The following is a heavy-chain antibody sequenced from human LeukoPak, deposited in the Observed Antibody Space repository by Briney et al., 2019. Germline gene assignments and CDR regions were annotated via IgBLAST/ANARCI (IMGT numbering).Heavy chain of an antibody. V-gene: IGHV1-8*01. CDR3: ARVLDSSVEDFDY. J-gene: IGHJ4*02. CDR1: GYTFTSYD. Sequence: ASVKVSCKASGYTFTSYDINWVRQATGQGLEWMGWMNPNSGNTGYAQKFQGRVTMTRNTSISTVYMELSSLRSEDTAVYYCARVLDSSVEDFDYWGQGTLVTVSS. CDR2: MNPNSGNT. D-gene: IGHD3-22*01.